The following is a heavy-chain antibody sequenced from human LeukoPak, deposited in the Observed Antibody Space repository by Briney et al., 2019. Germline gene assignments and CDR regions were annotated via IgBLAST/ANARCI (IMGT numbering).Heavy chain of an antibody. CDR2: INSDESST. J-gene: IGHJ4*02. D-gene: IGHD3-22*01. CDR1: GFTFSSYW. V-gene: IGHV3-74*01. CDR3: ANLPGYYDSSGYYVANDY. Sequence: GGSLRLSCAASGFTFSSYWMHWVRQAPGKGLVWVSRINSDESSTSYADSVKGRFTISRDNSKNTLYLQMNSLRAEDTAVYYCANLPGYYDSSGYYVANDYWGQGTLVTVSS.